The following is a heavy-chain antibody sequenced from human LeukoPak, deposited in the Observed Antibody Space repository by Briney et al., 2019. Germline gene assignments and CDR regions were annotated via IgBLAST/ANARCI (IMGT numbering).Heavy chain of an antibody. CDR1: GGTFHSYA. CDR3: ARYSSGWSETTDY. D-gene: IGHD6-19*01. Sequence: ASVKVSFKASGGTFHSYANSWGRQAPGQGVGWMGRIIPILGIANYAQKFQGRVTITADKSTSTAYMELSSLRSEDTAVYYCARYSSGWSETTDYWGQGTLVTVSS. CDR2: IIPILGIA. J-gene: IGHJ4*02. V-gene: IGHV1-69*04.